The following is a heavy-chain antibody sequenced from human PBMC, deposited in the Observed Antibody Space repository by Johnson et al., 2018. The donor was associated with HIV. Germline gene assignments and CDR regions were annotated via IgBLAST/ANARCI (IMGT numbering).Heavy chain of an antibody. J-gene: IGHJ3*02. CDR1: GFTFDDYG. CDR3: ARRDSGSLGFDI. Sequence: VQLVESGGGVVRPGGSLRLSCAASGFTFDDYGMSWVRQAPGKGLEWVSGINWNGGSTSYAASVKGRCTISRDNGKNSLYLQMNNLRAEDTALYYCARRDSGSLGFDIWGPGTMVTVSS. V-gene: IGHV3-20*04. CDR2: INWNGGST. D-gene: IGHD1-26*01.